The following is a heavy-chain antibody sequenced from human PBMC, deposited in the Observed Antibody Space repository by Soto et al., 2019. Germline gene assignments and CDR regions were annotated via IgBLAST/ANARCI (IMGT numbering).Heavy chain of an antibody. Sequence: QVLLVQSGNEVKRPGASMRVSCKASGYTFTHHGFSWVRQAPGQGLEWMGWISAYNGDTHYAQNFQGRLTMTTDTSTTTAYMELRSLISDDTAVYYCARDPSNSSGWHAYCDYWGQGTLVAVSS. J-gene: IGHJ4*02. CDR2: ISAYNGDT. D-gene: IGHD6-19*01. CDR1: GYTFTHHG. V-gene: IGHV1-18*01. CDR3: ARDPSNSSGWHAYCDY.